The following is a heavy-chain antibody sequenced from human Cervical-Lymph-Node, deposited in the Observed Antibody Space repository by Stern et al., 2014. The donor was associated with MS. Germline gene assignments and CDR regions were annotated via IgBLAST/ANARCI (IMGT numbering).Heavy chain of an antibody. CDR3: ARQTTAWASDV. D-gene: IGHD1-14*01. CDR1: GYKFSIYW. CDR2: SYPGDSET. Sequence: EVQLVESGAELIRPGESLKISCKGSGYKFSIYWIAWVRQMPGKGLEWMVISYPGDSETRYSPSFQGQVTMSADKSTSTAYLQWSSLNASDTAMYFCARQTTAWASDVWGQGTLVTVSS. V-gene: IGHV5-51*01. J-gene: IGHJ4*02.